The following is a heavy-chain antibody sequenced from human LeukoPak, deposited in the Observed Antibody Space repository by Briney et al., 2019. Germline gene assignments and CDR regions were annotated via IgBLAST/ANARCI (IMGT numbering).Heavy chain of an antibody. CDR3: ARDESVVPATPLNDY. J-gene: IGHJ4*02. D-gene: IGHD2-2*01. CDR1: GXTFSIYS. V-gene: IGHV3-48*01. Sequence: PGGSLRLSCAASGXTFSIYSMNWVRQAPGKGLEWVSYISSSSNTIYYADSVKGRFTISRDNSKNTLYLQMNSLRAEDTAVYYCARDESVVPATPLNDYWGQGTLVTVSS. CDR2: ISSSSNTI.